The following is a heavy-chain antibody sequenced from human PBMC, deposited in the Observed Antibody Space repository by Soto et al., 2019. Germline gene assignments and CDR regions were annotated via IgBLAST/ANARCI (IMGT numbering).Heavy chain of an antibody. J-gene: IGHJ5*02. CDR1: GGSFSGYY. D-gene: IGHD3-10*01. V-gene: IGHV4-34*01. CDR2: INHSGST. Sequence: PSETLSLTCAVYGGSFSGYYWSWIRQPPGKGLEWIGEINHSGSTNYNPSLKSRVTISVDTSKNQFSLKLSPVTAADTAVYYCARSMVRGVIIYVSRLEFDPWGQGTLVTVSS. CDR3: ARSMVRGVIIYVSRLEFDP.